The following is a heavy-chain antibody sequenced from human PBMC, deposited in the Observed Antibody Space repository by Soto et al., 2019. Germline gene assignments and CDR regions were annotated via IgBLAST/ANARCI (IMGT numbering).Heavy chain of an antibody. D-gene: IGHD6-13*01. V-gene: IGHV3-49*03. Sequence: GGSLRLSCTASGFTFGDYAMSWFRQAPGKGLEWVGFIRSKAYGGTTEYAASVKGRFTISRDDSKSIAYLQMNSLKTEDTAVYYCTRAGLIAAAGRSPAENYYYYMDVWGKGTTVTVSS. CDR2: IRSKAYGGTT. J-gene: IGHJ6*03. CDR3: TRAGLIAAAGRSPAENYYYYMDV. CDR1: GFTFGDYA.